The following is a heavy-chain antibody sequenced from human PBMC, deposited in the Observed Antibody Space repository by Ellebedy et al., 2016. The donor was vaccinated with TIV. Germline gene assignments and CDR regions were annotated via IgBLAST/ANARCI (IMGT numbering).Heavy chain of an antibody. CDR2: ISAYNGNT. V-gene: IGHV1-18*01. CDR1: GGTFSSYA. Sequence: ASVKVSCKASGGTFSSYAISWVRQAPGQGLEWMGWISAYNGNTNYAQKLQGRVTMTTDTSTSTAYMELRSLRSDDTAVYYCAREGWFGDVQNLYYFDYWGQGTLVTVSS. CDR3: AREGWFGDVQNLYYFDY. D-gene: IGHD3-10*01. J-gene: IGHJ4*02.